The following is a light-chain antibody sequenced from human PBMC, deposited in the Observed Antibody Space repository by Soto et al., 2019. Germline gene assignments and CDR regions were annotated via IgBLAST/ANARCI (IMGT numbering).Light chain of an antibody. CDR2: EVS. CDR1: SSDVGGYNY. CDR3: SSYTSGSTLE. Sequence: QSALTQPASVSGSPGQSITISCTGTSSDVGGYNYVSWYQHHPGKAPKLMIYEVSNRPSGISNRFSGSKSGNTASLTISGLQAEDEADYYCSSYTSGSTLEFGGGTKVTVL. J-gene: IGLJ2*01. V-gene: IGLV2-14*01.